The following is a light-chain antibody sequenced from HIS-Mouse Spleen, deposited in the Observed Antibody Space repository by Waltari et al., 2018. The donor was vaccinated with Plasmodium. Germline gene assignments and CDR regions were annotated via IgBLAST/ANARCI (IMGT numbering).Light chain of an antibody. CDR3: QQYNNWSFT. J-gene: IGKJ3*01. V-gene: IGKV3-15*01. Sequence: EIVMTQSPATLSVSPGERATLSCRASQSVSSNVAWYQQKPGQAPRLLIYGASTRATGIPARFSGSGSVTEFTLTISSLQSEDFAVYYCQQYNNWSFTFGPGTKVDIK. CDR2: GAS. CDR1: QSVSSN.